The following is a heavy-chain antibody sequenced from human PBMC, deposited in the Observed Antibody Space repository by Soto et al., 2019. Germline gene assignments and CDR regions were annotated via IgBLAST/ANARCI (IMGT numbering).Heavy chain of an antibody. Sequence: EVQLVDSGGDLVQPGGSLRLSCAASGFTFSTYWMSWVRQAPGKGLEWVANIDPDGSQKYYVDSVKGRFTISRDNAKNSLSLQMNSLRAEGTAVYYCARDMGPSGAYGYWGQGTLVTVSS. J-gene: IGHJ4*02. V-gene: IGHV3-7*03. CDR3: ARDMGPSGAYGY. CDR1: GFTFSTYW. CDR2: IDPDGSQK. D-gene: IGHD1-26*01.